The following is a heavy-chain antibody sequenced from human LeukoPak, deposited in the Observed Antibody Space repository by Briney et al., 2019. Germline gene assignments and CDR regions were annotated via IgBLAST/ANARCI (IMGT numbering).Heavy chain of an antibody. CDR2: IYYSGST. CDR1: GGSISSSSYY. CDR3: ARAYDFWSGYHFTYDY. Sequence: TSSETLSLTCTVSGGSISSSSYYWGWIRQPPGKGLEWIGSIYYSGSTYYNPSLKSRGTISVDTSKNQFSLKLSSVTAADTAVYYCARAYDFWSGYHFTYDYWGQGTLVTVSS. J-gene: IGHJ4*02. D-gene: IGHD3-3*01. V-gene: IGHV4-39*01.